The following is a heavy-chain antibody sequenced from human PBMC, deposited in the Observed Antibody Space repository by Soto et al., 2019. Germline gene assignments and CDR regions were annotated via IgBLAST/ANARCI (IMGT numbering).Heavy chain of an antibody. V-gene: IGHV3-74*01. D-gene: IGHD1-1*01. CDR2: INDDGIST. Sequence: GGSLRLSCAASGFTFSMYWRHWVRQVPGKGPEWVSRINDDGISTNYADSVKGRFTISRDNAKNTLYLQMNALRVEDTAVYYCTRGPRSTSTGTGAFWGQGTLVTVSS. J-gene: IGHJ4*02. CDR1: GFTFSMYW. CDR3: TRGPRSTSTGTGAF.